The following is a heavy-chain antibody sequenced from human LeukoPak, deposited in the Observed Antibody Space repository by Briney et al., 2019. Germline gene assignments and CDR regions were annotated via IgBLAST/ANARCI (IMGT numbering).Heavy chain of an antibody. D-gene: IGHD3-22*01. CDR3: ARALPGRITMIVVGGGAFDI. J-gene: IGHJ3*02. Sequence: SVKVSCKASGGTFSSYAISWVRQAPGQGLEWMGGIIPIFGIANYAQKFQGRVTITADKSTSTAYLELSSLRSEDTAVYYCARALPGRITMIVVGGGAFDIWGQGTMVTVSS. V-gene: IGHV1-69*10. CDR1: GGTFSSYA. CDR2: IIPIFGIA.